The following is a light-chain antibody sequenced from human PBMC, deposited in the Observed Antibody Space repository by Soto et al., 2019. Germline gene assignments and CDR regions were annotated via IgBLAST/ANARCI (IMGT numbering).Light chain of an antibody. Sequence: DIQMTQSPSSLSASVGDRVTITCQASQDINNYLNWYQQRPGRAPKLLIYGASNLEKGVPSRFSGSGSGTEFTFTISSLQPEDIATYYCHQYSHLPLTFGGGTKVEIK. CDR1: QDINNY. J-gene: IGKJ4*01. CDR3: HQYSHLPLT. CDR2: GAS. V-gene: IGKV1-33*01.